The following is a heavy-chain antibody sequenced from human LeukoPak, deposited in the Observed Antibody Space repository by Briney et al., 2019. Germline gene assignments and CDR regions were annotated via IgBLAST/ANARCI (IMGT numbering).Heavy chain of an antibody. CDR3: ARDHYDSSDLNWFDP. V-gene: IGHV4-30-4*08. J-gene: IGHJ5*02. CDR2: IYYSGST. CDR1: GGSFSGYY. D-gene: IGHD3-22*01. Sequence: SETLSLTCAVYGGSFSGYYWSWIRQPPGKGLEWIGYIYYSGSTYYNPSLKSRVTISVDTSKNQFSLKLSSVTAADTAVYYCARDHYDSSDLNWFDPWGQGTLVTVSS.